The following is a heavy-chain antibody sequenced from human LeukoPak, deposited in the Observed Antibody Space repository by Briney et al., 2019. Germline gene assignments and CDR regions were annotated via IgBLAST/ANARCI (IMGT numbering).Heavy chain of an antibody. CDR2: ISSNGGST. Sequence: GGSLRLSCSASGFTFSSYAMHWVRQAPGKGLEYVSAISSNGGSTYYVDSVKGRFTISRDNSKNTLYLQMSSLRAEDTAVYYCAASGGSYGSGSYHYWGQGTLVTVSS. D-gene: IGHD3-10*01. J-gene: IGHJ4*02. V-gene: IGHV3-64D*06. CDR3: AASGGSYGSGSYHY. CDR1: GFTFSSYA.